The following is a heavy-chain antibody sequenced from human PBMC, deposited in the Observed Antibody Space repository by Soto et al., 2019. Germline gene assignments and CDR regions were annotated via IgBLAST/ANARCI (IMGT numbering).Heavy chain of an antibody. CDR2: MSYDGSNE. Sequence: QVQLVESGGGVVQPGRSLRLSCAASGFTFRDFGMHWVRQAPGKGLEWVAVMSYDGSNELYVDSVKGRFTISRDNSQNTLFLQMTSLTTEDTAIYYCAKDLIWHAASGWDYYCMDVWGQGTPVTVSS. J-gene: IGHJ6*02. D-gene: IGHD6-19*01. CDR3: AKDLIWHAASGWDYYCMDV. CDR1: GFTFRDFG. V-gene: IGHV3-30*18.